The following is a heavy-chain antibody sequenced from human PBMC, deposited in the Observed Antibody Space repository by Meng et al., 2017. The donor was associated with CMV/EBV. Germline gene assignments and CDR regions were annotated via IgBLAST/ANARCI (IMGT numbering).Heavy chain of an antibody. CDR1: GFSLSTSGVG. D-gene: IGHD5-18*01. J-gene: IGHJ4*02. Sequence: QITLNESCPTLVKPTQTLTLTCTFSGFSLSTSGVGVGWIRQPPGKALEWLALIYWDDDKRYSPSLKSRLTITKDTSKNQVVLTMTNMDPVDTATYYCAHLDTAKLHFDYWGQGTLVTVSS. CDR2: IYWDDDK. CDR3: AHLDTAKLHFDY. V-gene: IGHV2-5*02.